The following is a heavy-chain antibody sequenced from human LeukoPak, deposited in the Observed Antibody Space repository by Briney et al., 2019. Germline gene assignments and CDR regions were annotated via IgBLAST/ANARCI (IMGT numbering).Heavy chain of an antibody. D-gene: IGHD6-13*01. Sequence: PGGSLRLSCAASGFTFDDYAMHWVRQAPGKGLEWVSGISWNSGSVGYADSVKGRFTISRDNAKNSLYLQMNSLRAEDTALYYCAKPYSSSWYDSEYFQHWGQGTLVTVSS. V-gene: IGHV3-9*01. CDR2: ISWNSGSV. CDR3: AKPYSSSWYDSEYFQH. J-gene: IGHJ1*01. CDR1: GFTFDDYA.